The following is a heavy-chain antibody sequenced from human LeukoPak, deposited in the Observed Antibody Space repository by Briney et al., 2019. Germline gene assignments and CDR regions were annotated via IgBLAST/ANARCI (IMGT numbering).Heavy chain of an antibody. V-gene: IGHV4-59*01. CDR1: GGSISSYY. Sequence: KSSETLSLTCTVSGGSISSYYWSWIRQPPGKGLEWIGYIYYSGMTNYNPSLKSRVTISLDTSKNQFSLKLSSVTAADTAVYYCARGPITGTPGYFDYWGQGTLVTVSS. CDR2: IYYSGMT. D-gene: IGHD1-20*01. J-gene: IGHJ4*02. CDR3: ARGPITGTPGYFDY.